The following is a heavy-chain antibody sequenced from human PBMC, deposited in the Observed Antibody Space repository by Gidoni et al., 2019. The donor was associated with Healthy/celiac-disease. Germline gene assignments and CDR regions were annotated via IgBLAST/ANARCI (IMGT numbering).Heavy chain of an antibody. CDR1: GGTFSSYA. J-gene: IGHJ3*02. Sequence: QVQLVQSGAEVKKPGSSVKVSCKASGGTFSSYAISWVRQAPGQGLEWMGRIIPILGIANYAQKFQGRVTITADKSTSTAYMELSSLRSEDTAVYYCARDLYGSGTADAFDIWGQGTMVTVSS. V-gene: IGHV1-69*04. CDR2: IIPILGIA. CDR3: ARDLYGSGTADAFDI. D-gene: IGHD3-10*01.